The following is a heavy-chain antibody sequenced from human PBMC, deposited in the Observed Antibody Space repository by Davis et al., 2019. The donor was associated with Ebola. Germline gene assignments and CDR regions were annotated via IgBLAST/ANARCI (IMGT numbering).Heavy chain of an antibody. Sequence: GESLKISCAASGFTFSDHYMDWVRQAPGKGLEWVSYISSSSSTIYYADSVKGRFTISRDNAKNSLYLQMNSLRDEDTAVYYCARGLMVRGVIPYYFDYWGQGTLVTVSS. CDR2: ISSSSSTI. J-gene: IGHJ4*02. D-gene: IGHD3-10*01. CDR1: GFTFSDHY. V-gene: IGHV3-48*02. CDR3: ARGLMVRGVIPYYFDY.